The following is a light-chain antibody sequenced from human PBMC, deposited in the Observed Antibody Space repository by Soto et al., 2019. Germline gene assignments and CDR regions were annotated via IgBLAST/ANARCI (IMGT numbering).Light chain of an antibody. V-gene: IGLV1-44*01. CDR3: AAWDDSLDGWV. J-gene: IGLJ3*02. Sequence: QSVLTQPPSASGTPGQTVTISCSGSRSNIRSNTVNWYQQLPGTAPNLPIYNNNQRPSGVPDRFSGSKSGTSASLAISGLQSEDEADYYCAAWDDSLDGWVFGGGTKLTVL. CDR2: NNN. CDR1: RSNIRSNT.